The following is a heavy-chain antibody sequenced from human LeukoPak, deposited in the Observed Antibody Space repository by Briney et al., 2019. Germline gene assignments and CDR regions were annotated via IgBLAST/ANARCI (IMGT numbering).Heavy chain of an antibody. CDR1: GYTFTSYG. CDR2: ISAYNGNT. V-gene: IGHV1-18*01. CDR3: ASSRRITIFGVVTSQFDY. Sequence: ASVKVSCKASGYTFTSYGISWVRQAPGQGLEWMGWISAYNGNTNYAQKLQGRVTITRDTSASTAYMELSSLRSEDTAVYYCASSRRITIFGVVTSQFDYWGQGTLVTVSS. D-gene: IGHD3-3*01. J-gene: IGHJ4*02.